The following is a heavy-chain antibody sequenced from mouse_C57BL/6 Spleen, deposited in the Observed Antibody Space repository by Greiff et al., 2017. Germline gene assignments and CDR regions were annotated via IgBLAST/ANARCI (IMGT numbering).Heavy chain of an antibody. CDR3: AREITTVVATNYFDY. D-gene: IGHD1-1*01. CDR1: GYTFTSYW. J-gene: IGHJ2*01. Sequence: QVQLQQPGAELVRPGSSVKLSCKASGYTFTSYWMHWVKQRPIQGLEWIGNIDPSDSETHYNQKFKDKATLTVDKSSSTAYMQLSSLTSEDSAVYYCAREITTVVATNYFDYWGQGTTLTVSS. V-gene: IGHV1-52*01. CDR2: IDPSDSET.